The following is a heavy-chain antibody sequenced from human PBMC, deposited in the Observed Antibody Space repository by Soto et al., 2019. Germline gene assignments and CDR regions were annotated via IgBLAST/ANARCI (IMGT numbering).Heavy chain of an antibody. D-gene: IGHD3-10*01. Sequence: QVQLVESGGGVVQPGRSLRLSCAASGFTFSSYAMHWVRQAPGKGLEWVAVISYDGSNKYYADSVKGRFTISRDNSKNTLYLQMNSLRAEDTAVYYCERDPGTMVRGVTQYYFDYWGQGTLVTVSS. CDR1: GFTFSSYA. J-gene: IGHJ4*02. CDR3: ERDPGTMVRGVTQYYFDY. CDR2: ISYDGSNK. V-gene: IGHV3-30-3*01.